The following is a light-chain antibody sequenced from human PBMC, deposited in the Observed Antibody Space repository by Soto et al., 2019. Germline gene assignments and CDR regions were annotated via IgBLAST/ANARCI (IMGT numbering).Light chain of an antibody. J-gene: IGKJ1*01. CDR1: QSIGSW. CDR2: DAC. Sequence: DIQMTQSPSTLSGSVGDRVTITCRPSQSIGSWLAWYQQKRGKAPKVXIYDACSLESGVQSRFSGSGSGTNFTLTIASLQPDDFATDYCQQYETFSGTFGPGTKVDIK. CDR3: QQYETFSGT. V-gene: IGKV1-5*01.